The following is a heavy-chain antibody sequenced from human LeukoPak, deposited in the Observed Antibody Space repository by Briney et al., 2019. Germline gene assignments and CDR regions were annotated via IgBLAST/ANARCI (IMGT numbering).Heavy chain of an antibody. D-gene: IGHD5-12*01. CDR2: IYENGGTT. CDR1: GFTFRSHA. V-gene: IGHV3-23*01. J-gene: IGHJ4*02. Sequence: PGGSLRLSCVGSGFTFRSHAMSWVRQAPEKGLEFVSGIYENGGTTYYADSVKGRFSISRDNSKNTLYLQMDSLRAEDTAVYYCARGDGYIDIEIDYWGQGTLVTVSS. CDR3: ARGDGYIDIEIDY.